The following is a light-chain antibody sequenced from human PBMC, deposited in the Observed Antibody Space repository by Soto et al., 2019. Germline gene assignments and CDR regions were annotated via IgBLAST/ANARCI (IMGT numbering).Light chain of an antibody. CDR3: QEYNRGT. V-gene: IGKV1-5*01. Sequence: DIQMTQSPSTLSASVGDRVTITCRASKSISSWLAWYQQKPGKAPKLLIYDASSLESGGPSRFGGSGSGTEFTLAISSLQTDDFATYYCQEYNRGTFGQGTKVEIK. J-gene: IGKJ1*01. CDR1: KSISSW. CDR2: DAS.